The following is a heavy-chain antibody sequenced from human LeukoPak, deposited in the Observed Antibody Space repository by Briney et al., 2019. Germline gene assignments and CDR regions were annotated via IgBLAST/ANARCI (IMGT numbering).Heavy chain of an antibody. Sequence: GESLRLSCAASGFTFKNHGMSWVRQAPGKGPEWVSSISDSGSSTYYTDSVKGRFTISRDNSKNTLSLQMNSLRAEDTAVYYCAKVGGWTSWYFDLWGRGTLVTVSS. J-gene: IGHJ2*01. CDR3: AKVGGWTSWYFDL. D-gene: IGHD3/OR15-3a*01. V-gene: IGHV3-23*01. CDR2: ISDSGSST. CDR1: GFTFKNHG.